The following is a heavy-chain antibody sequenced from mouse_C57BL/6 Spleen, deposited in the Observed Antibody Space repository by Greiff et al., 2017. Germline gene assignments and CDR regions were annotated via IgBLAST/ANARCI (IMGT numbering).Heavy chain of an antibody. CDR3: ARRGLYGNYRAMDY. D-gene: IGHD2-1*01. V-gene: IGHV1-69*01. CDR1: GYTFTSYW. J-gene: IGHJ4*01. CDR2: IDPSDSYT. Sequence: VKLQQPGAELVMPGASVKLSCKASGYTFTSYWMHWVKQRPGQGLEWIGEIDPSDSYTNYNQKFKGKSTLTVDKSSSTAYMQLSSLTSEDSAVYYCARRGLYGNYRAMDYWGQGTSVTVSS.